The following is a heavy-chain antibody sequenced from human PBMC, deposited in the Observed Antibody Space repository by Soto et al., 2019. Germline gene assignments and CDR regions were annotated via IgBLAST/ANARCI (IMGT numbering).Heavy chain of an antibody. CDR1: GFTFSSYA. CDR2: ISGSGGST. CDR3: AKESDYGDNNNWFDP. D-gene: IGHD4-17*01. V-gene: IGHV3-23*01. J-gene: IGHJ5*02. Sequence: VQLLESGGGLVQPGGSLRLSCAASGFTFSSYAMSWVRQAPGKGLEWVSAISGSGGSTYYADSVKGRFTIARDHSKNMLNLHMNSLRAEATAVYYCAKESDYGDNNNWFDPWGQGTRGTFSA.